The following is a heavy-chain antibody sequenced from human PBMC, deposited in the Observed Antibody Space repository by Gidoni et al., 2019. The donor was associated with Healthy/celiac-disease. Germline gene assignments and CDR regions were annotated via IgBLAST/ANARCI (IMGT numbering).Heavy chain of an antibody. Sequence: EVQLVESGGGLVQPGGSLRLSCAASGFTFSSYSMNWVRQAPGKGLEWVSYISSSSSTIYYADSVKGRFTISRDNAKNSLYLQMNSLRAEDTAVYYCARDYDILTGYSTEDFDYWGQGTLVTVSS. V-gene: IGHV3-48*01. J-gene: IGHJ4*02. CDR1: GFTFSSYS. CDR3: ARDYDILTGYSTEDFDY. CDR2: ISSSSSTI. D-gene: IGHD3-9*01.